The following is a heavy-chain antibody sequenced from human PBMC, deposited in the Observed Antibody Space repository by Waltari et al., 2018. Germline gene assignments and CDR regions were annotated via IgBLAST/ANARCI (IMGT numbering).Heavy chain of an antibody. J-gene: IGHJ6*02. CDR1: GGTFSSYA. D-gene: IGHD2-21*02. CDR3: ARDPTYCGGDCYLLCYYGMDV. Sequence: QVQLVQSGAEVKKPGSSVKVSCKASGGTFSSYAISWVRQAPGQGLEWMGRIIPILGIANCAQKFQGRVTITADKSTSTAYMELSSLRSEDTAVYYCARDPTYCGGDCYLLCYYGMDVWGQGTTVTVSS. V-gene: IGHV1-69*04. CDR2: IIPILGIA.